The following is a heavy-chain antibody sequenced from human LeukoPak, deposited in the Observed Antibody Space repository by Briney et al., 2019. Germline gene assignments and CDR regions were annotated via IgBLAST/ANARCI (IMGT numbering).Heavy chain of an antibody. V-gene: IGHV4-59*08. Sequence: PSETLSLTCTVSGGSISSYYWNWIRQPPGKGLEWIGFFYYSGSTNSGSTKYNPFLESRVTISVDTSKNQFSLKLSSVTAADTAVYYCARHRISAFDYWGQGTLVTVSS. CDR1: GGSISSYY. CDR2: FYYSGST. J-gene: IGHJ4*02. CDR3: ARHRISAFDY.